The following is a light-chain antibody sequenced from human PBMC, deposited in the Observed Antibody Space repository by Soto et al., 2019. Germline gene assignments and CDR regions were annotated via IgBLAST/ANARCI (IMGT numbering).Light chain of an antibody. V-gene: IGLV8-61*01. CDR2: STN. CDR3: VLYMGSGIGV. Sequence: QTVVTQEPSFSVSPGGTVTLTCGLSSGSVSTSYYPSWYQQTPGQAPRTLIYSTNTRSSGVPDRFSCSILGNKAALTITGSQADDESDDYCVLYMGSGIGVFGGGTKLTVL. CDR1: SGSVSTSYY. J-gene: IGLJ2*01.